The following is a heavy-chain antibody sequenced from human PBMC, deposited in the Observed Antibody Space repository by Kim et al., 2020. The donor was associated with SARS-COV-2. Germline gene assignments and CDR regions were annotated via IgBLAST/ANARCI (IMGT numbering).Heavy chain of an antibody. CDR1: GFTFSGSA. Sequence: GGSLRLSCAASGFTFSGSAMHWVRQASGKGLEWVGRIRSKANSYATAYAASVKGRFTISRDDSKNTAYLQMNSLKTEDTAVHYCTSLSGWYSGVDYWGQGTLVTVSS. J-gene: IGHJ4*02. CDR3: TSLSGWYSGVDY. V-gene: IGHV3-73*01. D-gene: IGHD6-19*01. CDR2: IRSKANSYAT.